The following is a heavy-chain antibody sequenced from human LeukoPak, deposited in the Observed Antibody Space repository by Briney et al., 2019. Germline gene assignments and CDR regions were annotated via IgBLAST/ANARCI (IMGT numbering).Heavy chain of an antibody. CDR3: ARHSSAAPPNFDY. Sequence: PSETLSLTCTVSGGSISGSNYCWGWIRQPPGKGLEWIGSIYYSGTTYYNPSLKSRVTISVDTSKNQFSLEVTSMTAADTAVYYCARHSSAAPPNFDYWGQGTLVAVSS. J-gene: IGHJ4*02. D-gene: IGHD6-6*01. V-gene: IGHV4-39*01. CDR2: IYYSGTT. CDR1: GGSISGSNYC.